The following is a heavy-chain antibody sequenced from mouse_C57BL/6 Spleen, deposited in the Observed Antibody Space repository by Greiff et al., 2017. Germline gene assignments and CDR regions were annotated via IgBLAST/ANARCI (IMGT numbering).Heavy chain of an antibody. V-gene: IGHV1-76*01. CDR1: GYTFTDYY. J-gene: IGHJ4*01. Sequence: QVQLKESGAELVRPGASVKLSCKASGYTFTDYYINWVKQRPGQGLEWIARIYPGSGNTYYNEKFKGKATLTAEKSSSTAYMQLSSLTSEDSAVYFCARKPCLDYWGQGTSVTVSS. CDR3: ARKPCLDY. CDR2: IYPGSGNT.